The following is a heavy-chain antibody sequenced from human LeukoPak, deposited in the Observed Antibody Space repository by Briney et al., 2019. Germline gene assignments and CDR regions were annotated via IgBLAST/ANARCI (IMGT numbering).Heavy chain of an antibody. J-gene: IGHJ4*02. CDR1: GFTFSGYW. CDR2: IKQDGGEK. V-gene: IGHV3-7*03. Sequence: GGSLRLSCAASGFTFSGYWMSWVRQTPEKGLEWVANIKQDGGEKYYVDSVKGRFTISRDNAKNSLYLQMNSLRVEDTAVYYCARDGRPLDYWGQGTLVTVSS. CDR3: ARDGRPLDY.